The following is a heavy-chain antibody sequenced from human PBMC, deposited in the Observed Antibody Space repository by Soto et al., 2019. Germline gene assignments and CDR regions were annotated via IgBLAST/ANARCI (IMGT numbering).Heavy chain of an antibody. Sequence: GASVKFSCKASGYTFTSYYMHWVRQAPGQVLECMVIINPSGGITSYXXKFQGRVXXTRDTSTSTVXMELSXLRSEDTGVYYCARVRYYYYGMDVWRQGTTVTVSS. CDR2: INPSGGIT. V-gene: IGHV1-46*01. CDR3: ARVRYYYYGMDV. CDR1: GYTFTSYY. J-gene: IGHJ6*02.